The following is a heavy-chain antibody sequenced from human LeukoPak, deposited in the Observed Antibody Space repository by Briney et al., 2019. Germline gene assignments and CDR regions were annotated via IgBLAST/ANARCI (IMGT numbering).Heavy chain of an antibody. J-gene: IGHJ6*03. D-gene: IGHD4-11*01. CDR1: GGSISSYY. Sequence: SETLSLTCTVSGGSISSYYWTRIRQPPGKGLEWIGYVDHTGSTKFNPSLNGRVSISRDTSNNFFSLRLRSVTAADTAVYFCARGRVSSSTWYSTYYYFFYMDFWGKGTTVTVSS. CDR3: ARGRVSSSTWYSTYYYFFYMDF. V-gene: IGHV4-59*01. CDR2: VDHTGST.